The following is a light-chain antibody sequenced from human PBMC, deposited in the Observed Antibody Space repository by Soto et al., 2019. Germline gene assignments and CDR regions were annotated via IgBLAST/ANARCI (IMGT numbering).Light chain of an antibody. CDR2: EVS. V-gene: IGLV2-14*01. CDR1: SSDIGAYNY. Sequence: QSALTQPASVSGSPGQSITISCTGTSSDIGAYNYVSWYQHHPGKAPKLMIYEVSNRPSGVSSRFSGSKSGNTASLTISGLQAEDESDYYCCSYASNNRGVFGTGNKLTVL. CDR3: CSYASNNRGV. J-gene: IGLJ1*01.